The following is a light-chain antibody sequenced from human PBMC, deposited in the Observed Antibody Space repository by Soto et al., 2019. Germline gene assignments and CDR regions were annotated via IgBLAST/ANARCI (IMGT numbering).Light chain of an antibody. CDR1: QSVSTD. CDR2: DAS. J-gene: IGKJ4*01. Sequence: EILLTQSPDSLSLSPGDRATLSCRASQSVSTDIAWYQQKPGQAPRLLIYDASNRATGIPARFSGSGSGTDFTLTISSREPEDFAVYYCQRRVSWSFGGGTKVEIK. V-gene: IGKV3-11*01. CDR3: QRRVSWS.